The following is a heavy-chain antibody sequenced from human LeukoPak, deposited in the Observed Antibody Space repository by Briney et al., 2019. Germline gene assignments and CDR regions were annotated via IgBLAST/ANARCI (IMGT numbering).Heavy chain of an antibody. V-gene: IGHV1-69*13. D-gene: IGHD6-19*01. CDR1: GGTFSSYA. J-gene: IGHJ3*02. Sequence: GASVKVSCKASGGTFSSYAISWVRQAPGQGLEWMGGIIPIFGTANYAQKFQGRVTITADESTSTAYMELSSLRSEDTAVYYCASTLGDSSGWYIGAFDIWGQGTMVTVSS. CDR3: ASTLGDSSGWYIGAFDI. CDR2: IIPIFGTA.